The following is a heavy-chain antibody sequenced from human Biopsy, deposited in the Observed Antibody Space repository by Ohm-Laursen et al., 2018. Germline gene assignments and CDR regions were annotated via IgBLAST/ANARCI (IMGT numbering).Heavy chain of an antibody. CDR1: GDSFTSYA. Sequence: GASVNVSCKASGDSFTSYAIGWVRQAPGQGLEWMGGIIPIPNVATYAQKFQGRITITADESTSTAYMELNSLTSDDTAVYFCARGEGSSWFDPWGHGTLVTVSS. D-gene: IGHD1-26*01. J-gene: IGHJ5*02. V-gene: IGHV1-69*10. CDR3: ARGEGSSWFDP. CDR2: IIPIPNVA.